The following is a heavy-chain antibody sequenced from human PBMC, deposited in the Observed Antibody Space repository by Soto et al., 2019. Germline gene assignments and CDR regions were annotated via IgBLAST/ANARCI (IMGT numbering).Heavy chain of an antibody. J-gene: IGHJ1*01. D-gene: IGHD4-17*01. CDR2: IYYSGST. CDR1: GGSISSGDYY. CDR3: ASPDSTNDYGPLGH. Sequence: SETLSLTCSVSGGSISSGDYYWSWIRQHPGKGLEWIGYIYYSGSTYYNPSLKSRVTISVDTSKNQFSLKLSSVTAADTAVYYCASPDSTNDYGPLGHWGQGTLVTVSS. V-gene: IGHV4-31*03.